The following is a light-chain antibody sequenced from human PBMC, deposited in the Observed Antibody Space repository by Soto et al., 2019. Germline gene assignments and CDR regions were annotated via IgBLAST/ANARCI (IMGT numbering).Light chain of an antibody. CDR1: QSVSAN. V-gene: IGKV3D-15*01. CDR2: GAS. J-gene: IGKJ2*01. CDR3: QQYNNWPRNT. Sequence: EIVMTQFPATLSVSPGERATLSCRASQSVSANLAWYQQKPGQAPRLLIYGASIRATGIPARFTGSGSGTEFTLTISSMQSEDFAVYYCQQYNNWPRNTFGQGAKLEIK.